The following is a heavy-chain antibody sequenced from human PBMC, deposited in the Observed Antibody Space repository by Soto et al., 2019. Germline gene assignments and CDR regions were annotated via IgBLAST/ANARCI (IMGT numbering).Heavy chain of an antibody. Sequence: PSETLSLTCKLSGGSISSYYWSWIRQPPGDALEWIGYVFYTGSTNYNPSLKSRVLISVDTSKNQFSLELRSVTAADTAVYYCARQDGYYYYMDVWGKGTTVTVSS. CDR3: ARQDGYYYYMDV. V-gene: IGHV4-59*08. CDR1: GGSISSYY. J-gene: IGHJ6*03. CDR2: VFYTGST.